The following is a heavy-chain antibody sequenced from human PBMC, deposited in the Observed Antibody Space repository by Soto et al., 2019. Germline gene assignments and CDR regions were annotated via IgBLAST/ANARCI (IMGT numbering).Heavy chain of an antibody. Sequence: VKVSCKASGGTFSSYAISWVRQAPGQGLEWMGGIIPIFGTANYAQKFQGRVTITADESTSTAYMELSSLRSEDTAVYYCAREVGYCSSTSCYYYYYGMDVWGQGTTVTVSS. V-gene: IGHV1-69*13. J-gene: IGHJ6*02. CDR2: IIPIFGTA. D-gene: IGHD2-2*01. CDR3: AREVGYCSSTSCYYYYYGMDV. CDR1: GGTFSSYA.